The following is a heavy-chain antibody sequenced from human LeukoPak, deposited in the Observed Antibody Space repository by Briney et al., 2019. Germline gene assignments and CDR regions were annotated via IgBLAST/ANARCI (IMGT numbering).Heavy chain of an antibody. D-gene: IGHD2-15*01. J-gene: IGHJ4*02. Sequence: GGSLRLSCAASGFTFSSYGMHWVRQAPGKGLEWVAVISYDGSNKYYADSVKGRFTISRDNSKNTLYLQMNSLRAEDTAVYYCAKSLEGHCSGGSCYIGYWGQGTLVTVSS. CDR2: ISYDGSNK. V-gene: IGHV3-30*18. CDR3: AKSLEGHCSGGSCYIGY. CDR1: GFTFSSYG.